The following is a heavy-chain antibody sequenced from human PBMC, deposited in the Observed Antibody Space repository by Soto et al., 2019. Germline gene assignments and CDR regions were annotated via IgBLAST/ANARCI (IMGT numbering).Heavy chain of an antibody. V-gene: IGHV3-74*01. CDR1: GFTFSTFW. CDR2: ISSDGSRT. CDR3: ARAPYYYDSRGYYAY. J-gene: IGHJ4*02. D-gene: IGHD3-22*01. Sequence: GGSLRLSCAASGFTFSTFWMHWVRQAPGKGLVWVSRISSDGSRTSYADSAKGRFTISRDNAKNSLYLQMNSLRAEDTAVYFCARAPYYYDSRGYYAYWGQGTLVTVSS.